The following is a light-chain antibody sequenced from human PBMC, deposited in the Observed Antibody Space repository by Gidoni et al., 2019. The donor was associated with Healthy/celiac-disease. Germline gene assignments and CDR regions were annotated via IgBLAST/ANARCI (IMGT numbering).Light chain of an antibody. Sequence: QSVLTQPPSASATPGQGVTISCPGSSTNLGTHPVNWYQQYPGTAPELLIYNNNRRPSRVPDRFSGSKSGSSASLAISGLQSEDEADYYCAVWDNSVNGALFGGGTKLTVL. CDR3: AVWDNSVNGAL. CDR2: NNN. V-gene: IGLV1-44*01. CDR1: STNLGTHP. J-gene: IGLJ2*01.